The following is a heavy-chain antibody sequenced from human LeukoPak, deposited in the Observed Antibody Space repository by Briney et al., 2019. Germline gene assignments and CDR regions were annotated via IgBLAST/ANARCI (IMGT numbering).Heavy chain of an antibody. CDR3: ARDYRGGHDYGDFGVDY. D-gene: IGHD4-17*01. Sequence: PSETLSLTCTVSGGSISSSSYYWGWIRQPPGKGLEWIGSIYYSGSTYYNPSLKSRVTISVDTSKNQFSLKLSSVTAADTAVYYCARDYRGGHDYGDFGVDYWGQGTLVTVSS. CDR1: GGSISSSSYY. V-gene: IGHV4-39*07. J-gene: IGHJ4*02. CDR2: IYYSGST.